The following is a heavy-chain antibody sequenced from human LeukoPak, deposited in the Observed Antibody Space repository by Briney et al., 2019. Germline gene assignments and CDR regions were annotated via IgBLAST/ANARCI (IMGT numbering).Heavy chain of an antibody. J-gene: IGHJ4*02. CDR1: GFTFSSYS. CDR3: ARDFSWELIPYYFDY. V-gene: IGHV3-21*01. Sequence: GGSLRLSCAASGFTFSSYSMNWVRQAPGKGLEWVSSISSSSSYIYYADSVKGRFTISRDNAKNSLYLQMNSLRAEDTAVYYCARDFSWELIPYYFDYWGQGTLVTVSS. D-gene: IGHD1-26*01. CDR2: ISSSSSYI.